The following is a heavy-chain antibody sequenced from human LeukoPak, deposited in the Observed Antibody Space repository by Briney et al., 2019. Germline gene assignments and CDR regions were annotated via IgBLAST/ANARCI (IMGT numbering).Heavy chain of an antibody. Sequence: ASVKVSCKASGYTFTSYYMHWVRQAPGQGLEWMGWISAYNGNTNYAQKLQGRVTMTTDTSTSTAYMELRSLRSDDTAVYYCARDPGIAVACDYWGQGTLVTVSS. CDR3: ARDPGIAVACDY. CDR1: GYTFTSYY. D-gene: IGHD6-19*01. J-gene: IGHJ4*02. CDR2: ISAYNGNT. V-gene: IGHV1-18*04.